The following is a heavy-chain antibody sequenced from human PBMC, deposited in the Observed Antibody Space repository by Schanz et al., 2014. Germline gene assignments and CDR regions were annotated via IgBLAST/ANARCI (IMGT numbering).Heavy chain of an antibody. CDR2: INSVGSNT. D-gene: IGHD3-10*01. CDR3: AKDPRGDKNDRAYYFDY. CDR1: GFTFSSHW. Sequence: EVQLVQSGGGLVQPGGSLRLSCAASGFTFSSHWMHWVRQDPGKGLVWVARINSVGSNTDYADSVTGRFTISRDNAKNTLYLQMSSLRVEDTAVYYCAKDPRGDKNDRAYYFDYWGQGTLVSVSS. J-gene: IGHJ4*02. V-gene: IGHV3-74*01.